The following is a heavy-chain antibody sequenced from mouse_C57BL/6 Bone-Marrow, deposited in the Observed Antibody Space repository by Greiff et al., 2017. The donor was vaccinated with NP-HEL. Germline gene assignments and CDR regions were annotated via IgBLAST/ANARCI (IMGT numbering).Heavy chain of an antibody. J-gene: IGHJ3*01. CDR2: SRNKANDYTT. V-gene: IGHV7-1*01. Sequence: EVKVMESGGGLVQSGRSLRLSCATSGFTFSDFYMEWVRQAPGKGLEWIAASRNKANDYTTEYSASVKGRFIVSRDTSQSILYLQMNALRAEDTAIYYCARDDEDGYWFAYWGQGTLVTVSA. D-gene: IGHD2-3*01. CDR1: GFTFSDFY. CDR3: ARDDEDGYWFAY.